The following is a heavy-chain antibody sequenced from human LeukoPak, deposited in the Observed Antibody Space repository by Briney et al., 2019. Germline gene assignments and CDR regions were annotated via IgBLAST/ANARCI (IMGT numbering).Heavy chain of an antibody. J-gene: IGHJ4*02. CDR3: ARTSATCGGGSGYPVHYSDY. V-gene: IGHV1-69*13. D-gene: IGHD2-15*01. Sequence: SVSVSCKASGGTCSSHPITWLRPAPRHALAWMGGSSPIFGTTSYAQEFQGRVTITADESTSTAYMELSSLRSEDTAVYYCARTSATCGGGSGYPVHYSDYWGQGTLVTVSS. CDR2: SSPIFGTT. CDR1: GGTCSSHP.